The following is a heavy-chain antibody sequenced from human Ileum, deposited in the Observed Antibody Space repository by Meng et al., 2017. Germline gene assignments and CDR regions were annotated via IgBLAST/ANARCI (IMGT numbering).Heavy chain of an antibody. Sequence: QLQLQESGSGLAKPSETRFLRCTVSGGSISSSSHCCDWIRQPPGKGLEWIGSICYSGNTYYNPSLKSRVSMSVDTSKEQISLKLNSVTAADTAVYYCARRTGEVDLLDYWGQGTLVTVSS. CDR1: GGSISSSSHC. V-gene: IGHV4-39*01. J-gene: IGHJ4*02. CDR2: ICYSGNT. CDR3: ARRTGEVDLLDY. D-gene: IGHD7-27*01.